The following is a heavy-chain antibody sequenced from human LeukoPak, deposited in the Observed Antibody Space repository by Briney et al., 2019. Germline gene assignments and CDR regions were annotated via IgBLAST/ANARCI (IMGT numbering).Heavy chain of an antibody. CDR2: IYYSGST. J-gene: IGHJ2*01. V-gene: IGHV4-59*08. D-gene: IGHD6-19*01. CDR1: GGSISSYY. Sequence: SETLSLTCTVSGGSISSYYWSWIRQPPGKGLEWIGYIYYSGSTNYNPSVKSRVTISLDTSKNQFSLKLSSVTADDTAVYYCARYGSSGWYHFDLWGRGTLVTVSS. CDR3: ARYGSSGWYHFDL.